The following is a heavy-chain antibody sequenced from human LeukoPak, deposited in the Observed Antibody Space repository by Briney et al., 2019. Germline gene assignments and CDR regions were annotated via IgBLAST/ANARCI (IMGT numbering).Heavy chain of an antibody. V-gene: IGHV3-13*01. CDR1: GFTFIDYD. J-gene: IGHJ4*02. CDR3: ARGGIQVSGIDEFDY. CDR2: IGIRGDT. Sequence: GGSLRLSCAASGFTFIDYDMHWVHQVIGKGLEWVSAIGIRGDTHYSGSVKGRFTISRENAESSLYLQMNSLRAEDTAVYYCARGGIQVSGIDEFDYWGQGTLVTVSS. D-gene: IGHD6-19*01.